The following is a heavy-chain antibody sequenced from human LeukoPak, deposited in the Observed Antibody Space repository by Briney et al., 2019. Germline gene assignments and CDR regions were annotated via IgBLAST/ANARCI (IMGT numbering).Heavy chain of an antibody. CDR2: IIWSSGYI. V-gene: IGHV3-9*01. CDR1: GFTFDDYA. CDR3: VKDVLGGFDAFEI. Sequence: GGSLRLSCAGSGFTFDDYALHWVRQAPGKGPEWVSGIIWSSGYINYGDSVKGRFTISRDNAKNSLYLQMNSLRTEDTALYYCVKDVLGGFDAFEIWGQGTVVTVSS. D-gene: IGHD2-15*01. J-gene: IGHJ3*02.